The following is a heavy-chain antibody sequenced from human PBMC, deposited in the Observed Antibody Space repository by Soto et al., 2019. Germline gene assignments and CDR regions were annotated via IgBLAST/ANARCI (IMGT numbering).Heavy chain of an antibody. CDR3: ARVYEDYFGTQTFDY. V-gene: IGHV3-48*01. Sequence: GGSLRLSCAASGFAFSSYSMNWVRQAPGKGLEWVSYISSSSSTIYYADSVKGRFTISRDNAKNSLYLQMNSLRAEDTAVYYCARVYEDYFGTQTFDYWGQGTLVTVS. D-gene: IGHD3-10*01. CDR1: GFAFSSYS. J-gene: IGHJ4*02. CDR2: ISSSSSTI.